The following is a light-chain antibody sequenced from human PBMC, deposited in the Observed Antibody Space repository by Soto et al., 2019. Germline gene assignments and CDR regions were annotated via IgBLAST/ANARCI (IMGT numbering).Light chain of an antibody. CDR2: DDS. V-gene: IGLV3-21*02. Sequence: SYVLTQPPSVSVAPGQTASITCGGNNIGDKSVHWYQQKPGQAPVLVVHDDSDRPSGIPERFSGSNSGSTATLTISRVEGGDEADYYCQVRDSSSDHVVFGGGTQLTVL. CDR1: NIGDKS. CDR3: QVRDSSSDHVV. J-gene: IGLJ7*01.